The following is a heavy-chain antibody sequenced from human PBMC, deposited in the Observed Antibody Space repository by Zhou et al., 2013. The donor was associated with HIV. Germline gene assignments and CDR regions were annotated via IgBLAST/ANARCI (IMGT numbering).Heavy chain of an antibody. D-gene: IGHD1-20*01. CDR2: IIPIFDTT. CDR1: GGTFSSYA. CDR3: AIHITGTLPYYYMDV. V-gene: IGHV1-69*13. J-gene: IGHJ6*03. Sequence: QVHLVQSGAEVKRPGASVKVSCKASGGTFSSYAISWVRQAPGQGLEWMGGIIPIFDTTNFAQKFQGRVTITADESTSTAYMELSSLRSEDTAVYYCAIHITGTLPYYYMDVWGKGTTVTVSS.